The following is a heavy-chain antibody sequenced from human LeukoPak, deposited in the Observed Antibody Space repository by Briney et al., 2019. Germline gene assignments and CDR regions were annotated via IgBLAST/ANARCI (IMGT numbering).Heavy chain of an antibody. V-gene: IGHV1-18*01. D-gene: IGHD3-3*01. J-gene: IGHJ6*02. Sequence: ASVKVSCKASGYTFTSYGISWVRQAPGQGLEWVGWISAYNGNTDYAQKFQGRVTMTTDTSTTTAYMEVRSLRSDDTAVYYCGREQISFWSGYAGMDVWGQGTTVTVSS. CDR2: ISAYNGNT. CDR3: GREQISFWSGYAGMDV. CDR1: GYTFTSYG.